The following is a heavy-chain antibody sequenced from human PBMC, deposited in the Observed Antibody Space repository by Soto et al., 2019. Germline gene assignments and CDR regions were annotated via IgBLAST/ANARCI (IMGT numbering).Heavy chain of an antibody. Sequence: GGSLRLSCAASGFTFSPYYMGWVRQAPGKRLQWISYISSSSDTIYYADSVKGRFTISRDNAKNSVYLEMNSLRADDTAIYYCARDYDYGFGLPIDYWGQGTLVTVSS. CDR2: ISSSSDTI. CDR1: GFTFSPYY. V-gene: IGHV3-48*01. J-gene: IGHJ4*02. CDR3: ARDYDYGFGLPIDY. D-gene: IGHD5-12*01.